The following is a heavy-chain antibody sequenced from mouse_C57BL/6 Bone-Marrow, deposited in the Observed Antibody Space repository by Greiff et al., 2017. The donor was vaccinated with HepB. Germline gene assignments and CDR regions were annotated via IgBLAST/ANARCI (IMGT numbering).Heavy chain of an antibody. CDR3: ARSGYGSCYAMDY. D-gene: IGHD1-1*01. CDR1: GFNIKNPY. J-gene: IGHJ4*01. Sequence: VQLQQSVAELVRPGASVKLSCTASGFNIKNPYMHWVKQRPEQGLEWIGRIDPANGNTKYAPKFQGKATITADTSSNTAYLQLSSLTSEDTAIYYCARSGYGSCYAMDYWGQGTSVTVSS. V-gene: IGHV14-3*01. CDR2: IDPANGNT.